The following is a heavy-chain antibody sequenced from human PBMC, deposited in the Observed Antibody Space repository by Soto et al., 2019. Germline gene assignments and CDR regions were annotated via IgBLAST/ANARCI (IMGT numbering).Heavy chain of an antibody. V-gene: IGHV3-33*01. CDR3: ARDPGYDFWSGYYVPGIDY. D-gene: IGHD3-3*01. J-gene: IGHJ4*02. CDR1: GFTFSSYG. CDR2: IWYDGSNK. Sequence: QVQLVESGGGVVQPGRSLRLSCAASGFTFSSYGMHWVRQAPGKGLEWVAVIWYDGSNKYYADSVKGRFTISRDNSKNTLYLQMNSLRAEDTAVYYCARDPGYDFWSGYYVPGIDYWGQGTLVTVSS.